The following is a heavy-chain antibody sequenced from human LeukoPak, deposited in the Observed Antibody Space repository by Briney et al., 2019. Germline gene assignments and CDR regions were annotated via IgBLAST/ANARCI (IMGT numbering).Heavy chain of an antibody. CDR1: GGSFSGYY. CDR3: ARARRYFDY. J-gene: IGHJ4*02. V-gene: IGHV4-34*01. Sequence: SETLSLTCAVYGGSFSGYYWSWIRQPPGKGLEWIGEINHSGSTNYNPSLKSRVTISVDKSKNQFSLKLSSVTAADTAVYYCARARRYFDYWGQGTLVTVSS. CDR2: INHSGST. D-gene: IGHD6-6*01.